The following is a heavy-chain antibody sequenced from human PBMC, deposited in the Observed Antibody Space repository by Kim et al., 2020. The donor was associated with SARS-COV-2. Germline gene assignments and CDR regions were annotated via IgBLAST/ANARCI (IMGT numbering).Heavy chain of an antibody. J-gene: IGHJ3*01. V-gene: IGHV3-23*01. CDR3: ATISGDSDGFSPPVALDR. D-gene: IGHD3-22*01. CDR2: ISGSGATA. Sequence: GGSLRLSCAASGITFSTYVMSWVRQAPGKGLEWVSSISGSGATAYYADPVKGRFTNSRDNSKNTVYLQVNSVRAEDTALYYCATISGDSDGFSPPVALDRWGRAAMVAICS. CDR1: GITFSTYV.